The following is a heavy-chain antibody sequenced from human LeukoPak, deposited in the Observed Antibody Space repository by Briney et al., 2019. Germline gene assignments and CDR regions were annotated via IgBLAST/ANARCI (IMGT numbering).Heavy chain of an antibody. J-gene: IGHJ6*03. V-gene: IGHV4-61*10. CDR2: INHSGST. CDR3: ARGREYSSSWYVCYYYYYMDV. D-gene: IGHD6-13*01. CDR1: GGSISSGSYY. Sequence: PSETLSLTCTVSGGSISSGSYYWSWIRQPAGKGLEWIGEINHSGSTNYNPSLKSRVTISVDTSKNQFSLKLSSVTAADTAVYYCARGREYSSSWYVCYYYYYMDVWGKGTTVTVSS.